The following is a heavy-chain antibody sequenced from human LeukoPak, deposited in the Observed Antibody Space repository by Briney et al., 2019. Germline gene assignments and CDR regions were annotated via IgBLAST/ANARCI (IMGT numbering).Heavy chain of an antibody. D-gene: IGHD5-18*01. J-gene: IGHJ4*02. V-gene: IGHV3-9*01. CDR2: ISWNSLSI. Sequence: GGSLRLSCAASGFTLDDYAMHWVRQAPGKGLEWVSGISWNSLSIGYADSVKGRFTISRDNAKNSLYLQMNSLRAEDTALHYCAKDGGASGYSYAFDYWGQGTLVTVSS. CDR1: GFTLDDYA. CDR3: AKDGGASGYSYAFDY.